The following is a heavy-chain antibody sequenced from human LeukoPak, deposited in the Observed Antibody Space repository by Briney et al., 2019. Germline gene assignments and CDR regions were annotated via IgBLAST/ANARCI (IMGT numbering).Heavy chain of an antibody. CDR3: ARAGWDYGDYVFAFDI. J-gene: IGHJ3*02. D-gene: IGHD4-17*01. CDR2: INSDGSST. CDR1: GFTFSSYW. Sequence: GGFLRLSCAASGFTFSSYWMHWVRQAPGKGLVWVSRINSDGSSTSYADSVKGRFTISRDNAKNTLYLQMNSLRAEDTAVYYCARAGWDYGDYVFAFDIWGQGTMVTVSS. V-gene: IGHV3-74*01.